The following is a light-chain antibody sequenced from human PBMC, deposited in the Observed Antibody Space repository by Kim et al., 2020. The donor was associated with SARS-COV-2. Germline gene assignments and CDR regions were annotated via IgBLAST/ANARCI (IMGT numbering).Light chain of an antibody. CDR1: QSVSRN. V-gene: IGKV3-15*01. J-gene: IGKJ3*01. CDR2: GAS. Sequence: VAPGERATLSCRASQSVSRNLAWYQHKPGQAPRLLIYGASTRATGIPARFSGSGSGTEFTLTISSLQSEDFAVYYCQQYNNWPFTFGPGTKVDIK. CDR3: QQYNNWPFT.